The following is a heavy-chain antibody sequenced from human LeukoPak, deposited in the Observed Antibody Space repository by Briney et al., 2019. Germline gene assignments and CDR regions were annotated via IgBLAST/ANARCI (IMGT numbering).Heavy chain of an antibody. V-gene: IGHV3-21*01. J-gene: IGHJ5*02. CDR1: GFTFSSYS. Sequence: GGSLRLSCAASGFTFSSYSMNWVRQAPGKGLEWVSSISSSSSYIYYADSVKGRFTISRDNAKNSLYLQMNSLRTEDTAVYYCARRGRSNWFDPWGQGTLVTVSS. CDR2: ISSSSSYI. CDR3: ARRGRSNWFDP. D-gene: IGHD6-25*01.